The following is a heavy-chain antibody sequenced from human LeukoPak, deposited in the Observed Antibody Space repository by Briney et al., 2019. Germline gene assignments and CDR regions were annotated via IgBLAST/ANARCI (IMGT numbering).Heavy chain of an antibody. J-gene: IGHJ5*02. V-gene: IGHV4-59*01. D-gene: IGHD1-26*01. CDR1: GGSFSGYY. CDR3: ARDLGRVVGASWFDP. Sequence: SETLSLTCAVYGGSFSGYYWSWIRQPPGKGLEWIGYIYYSGSTNYNPSLKSRVTISVDTSKNQFSLKLSSVTAADTAVYYCARDLGRVVGASWFDPWGQGTLVTVSS. CDR2: IYYSGST.